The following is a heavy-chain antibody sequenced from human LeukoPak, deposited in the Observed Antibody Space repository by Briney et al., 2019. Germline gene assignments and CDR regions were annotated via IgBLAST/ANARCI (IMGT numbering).Heavy chain of an antibody. CDR3: ASRGTFYFDS. D-gene: IGHD1-1*01. CDR2: IGGSGSGGT. Sequence: GGSLRLSCAASGFTFSTYDMAWVRQAPGKGLEWVSTIGGSGSGGTYYADSVKGRLTISRDSSKNTLYLQMNSLRAEDTAVYYCASRGTFYFDSWGQGTLVTVSS. CDR1: GFTFSTYD. V-gene: IGHV3-23*01. J-gene: IGHJ4*02.